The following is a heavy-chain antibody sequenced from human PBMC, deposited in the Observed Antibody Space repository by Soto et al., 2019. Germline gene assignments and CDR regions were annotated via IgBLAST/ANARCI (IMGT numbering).Heavy chain of an antibody. CDR1: GGSISSGDYY. J-gene: IGHJ5*02. CDR3: ARDRGGYCISTSCYANWSDP. Sequence: QVQLQESGPGLVKPSQTLSLTCTVSGGSISSGDYYLSWIRQPPGKGLEWIGYIYYSGSTYYNPSLKSRVTISVDTSKNQFSLKLSSVTAADTAVYYCARDRGGYCISTSCYANWSDPWGQGTLVTVSS. V-gene: IGHV4-30-4*01. CDR2: IYYSGST. D-gene: IGHD2-2*03.